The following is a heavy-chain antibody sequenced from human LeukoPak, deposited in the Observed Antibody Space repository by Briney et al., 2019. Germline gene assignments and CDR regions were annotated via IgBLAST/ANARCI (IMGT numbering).Heavy chain of an antibody. J-gene: IGHJ4*02. CDR3: ARDRSYSSGYYGGSPDF. D-gene: IGHD3-22*01. CDR2: IWYEGSHE. Sequence: GRSLRLSCVASGFSFRTYGMHWVRQAPGKGLEWVAIIWYEGSHEYYADSVEGRFTISRDDSKNTLFLQMNSLRGEDTAMYFCARDRSYSSGYYGGSPDFWGQGTLVTVSS. CDR1: GFSFRTYG. V-gene: IGHV3-33*01.